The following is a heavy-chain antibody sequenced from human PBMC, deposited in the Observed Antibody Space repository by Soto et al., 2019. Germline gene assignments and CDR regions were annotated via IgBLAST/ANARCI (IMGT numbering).Heavy chain of an antibody. J-gene: IGHJ6*02. Sequence: EVQLLESGGGLVQPGGSLRLSCAASGFTFSSYAMSWVRQAPGKGLEWVSAISGSGGSTYYADSVKGRFTISRDNSKNTLYLQMNSLRAEDTAVYYCAKSYRGSEVTAASYGPRLYYDGMDVWGQGTTVTVSS. CDR1: GFTFSSYA. D-gene: IGHD2-21*02. CDR3: AKSYRGSEVTAASYGPRLYYDGMDV. CDR2: ISGSGGST. V-gene: IGHV3-23*01.